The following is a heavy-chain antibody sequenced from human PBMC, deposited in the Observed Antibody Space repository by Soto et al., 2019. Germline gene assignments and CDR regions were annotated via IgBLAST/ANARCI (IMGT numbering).Heavy chain of an antibody. CDR2: ISAYNGNT. J-gene: IGHJ6*02. CDR1: GYTFTSYG. V-gene: IGHV1-18*04. CDR3: ARVITMVRGGTYYYYGMDV. Sequence: GASVKVSCKASGYTFTSYGISWVRQAPGQGLEWMGWISAYNGNTNYAQKLQGRVTMTTDTSTSTAYMELRSLRSDDTAVYYCARVITMVRGGTYYYYGMDVWGQGTTVTVS. D-gene: IGHD3-10*01.